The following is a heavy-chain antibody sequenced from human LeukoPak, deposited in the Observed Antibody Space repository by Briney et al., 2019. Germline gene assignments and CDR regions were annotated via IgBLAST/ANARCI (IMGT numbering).Heavy chain of an antibody. J-gene: IGHJ4*02. V-gene: IGHV4-59*01. CDR3: ARAAVAGMMAFDY. CDR2: IYYSGST. Sequence: SETLSLTCTVSGGSISSYYWSWIRQPPGKGLEWIGYIYYSGSTNYNPSLKSRVTTSVDTSKNQFSLKLSSVTAADTAVYYCARAAVAGMMAFDYWGQGTLVTVSS. D-gene: IGHD6-19*01. CDR1: GGSISSYY.